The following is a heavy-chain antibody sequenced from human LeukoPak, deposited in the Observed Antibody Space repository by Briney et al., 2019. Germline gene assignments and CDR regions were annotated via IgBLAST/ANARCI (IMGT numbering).Heavy chain of an antibody. J-gene: IGHJ3*02. D-gene: IGHD1-26*01. CDR2: IRYDGSNK. V-gene: IGHV3-30*02. CDR1: GFTFSSYG. Sequence: PGGSLRLSCAASGFTFSSYGMHWVRQAPGKGLEWVAFIRYDGSNKYYADSVKGRFTISRDNSKNTLYLQMNSLRAEDTAVYFCARERTSSGELLLPDPFDIWGQGTMVTVSS. CDR3: ARERTSSGELLLPDPFDI.